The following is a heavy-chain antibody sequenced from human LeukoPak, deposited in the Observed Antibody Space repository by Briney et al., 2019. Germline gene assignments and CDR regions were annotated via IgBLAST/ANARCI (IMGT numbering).Heavy chain of an antibody. CDR2: IHYSGNT. J-gene: IGHJ4*02. V-gene: IGHV4-61*08. Sequence: SQTLSLTCTVSGGSISSGDYYWSWIRQPPGKGLEWIGYIHYSGNTNYNPSLKSRVSISVDTSKNQFSLNLSSVTAADTAVYYCARDRDGYNRVDNWGQGTLVIVSS. CDR1: GGSISSGDYY. D-gene: IGHD5-24*01. CDR3: ARDRDGYNRVDN.